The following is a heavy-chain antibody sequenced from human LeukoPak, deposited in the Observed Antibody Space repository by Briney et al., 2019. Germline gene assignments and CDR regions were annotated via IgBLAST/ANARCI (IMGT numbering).Heavy chain of an antibody. Sequence: PGGSLRPSCAGSGFSVSNYYMSWVRQAPGKGLEWGSLIRDSGETFYADSVKGRITISRDNSKNTMYLQMNRLRVEDTAVYFCARDRAVTQDWVEFDRWGQGTLVTVSS. CDR3: ARDRAVTQDWVEFDR. CDR2: IRDSGET. J-gene: IGHJ5*02. D-gene: IGHD4-17*01. CDR1: GFSVSNYY. V-gene: IGHV3-66*03.